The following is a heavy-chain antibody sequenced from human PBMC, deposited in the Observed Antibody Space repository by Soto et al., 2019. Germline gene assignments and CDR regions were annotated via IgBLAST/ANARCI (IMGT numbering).Heavy chain of an antibody. D-gene: IGHD2-8*01. CDR1: GFTFNSHS. CDR3: ARSSDIVLMIYATFDS. J-gene: IGHJ4*02. V-gene: IGHV3-21*01. CDR2: ISFDSDHV. Sequence: PGGSLRLSCTASGFTFNSHSMNWLRQAPGKGLEWVSSISFDSDHVHYADSVKGRFTISRDNAENSVYLQMNSLRAEDTAVYYCARSSDIVLMIYATFDSWGQGTPVTVSS.